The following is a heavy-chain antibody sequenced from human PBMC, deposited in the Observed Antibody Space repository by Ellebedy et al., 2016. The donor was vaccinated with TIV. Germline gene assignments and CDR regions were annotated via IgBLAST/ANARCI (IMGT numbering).Heavy chain of an antibody. Sequence: GESLKISCAASGFTFSTYSMSWVRQAPGKGLEWLSYISGSSRAIRYADSVKGRFTISRDNAKNLLYLQMNSLRDEDKAVYYCARDQETGITVVVVDRFDSWGQGTQVTVSS. D-gene: IGHD2-15*01. J-gene: IGHJ4*02. CDR1: GFTFSTYS. V-gene: IGHV3-48*02. CDR3: ARDQETGITVVVVDRFDS. CDR2: ISGSSRAI.